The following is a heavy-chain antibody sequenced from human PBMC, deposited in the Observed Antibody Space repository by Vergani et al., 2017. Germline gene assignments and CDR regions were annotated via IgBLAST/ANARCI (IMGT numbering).Heavy chain of an antibody. J-gene: IGHJ4*02. CDR2: ISSSSSYI. D-gene: IGHD6-19*01. Sequence: EVQLVESGGGLVKPGGSLRLSCAASGFTFSSYSMNWVRQAPGKGLEWVSSISSSSSYIYYADSVKGRFTIARDNAKNSLYLQMNSLRAEDTAVYYCARDRHSSGWLGWGQGTLVTVSS. CDR1: GFTFSSYS. CDR3: ARDRHSSGWLG. V-gene: IGHV3-21*01.